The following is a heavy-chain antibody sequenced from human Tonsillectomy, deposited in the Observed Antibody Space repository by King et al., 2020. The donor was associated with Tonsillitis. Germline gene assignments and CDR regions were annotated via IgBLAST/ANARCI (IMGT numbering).Heavy chain of an antibody. CDR2: IHHSGST. Sequence: LQLQESGPGLVKPSETLSLTCYVAGGSISSYYWNWIRQPPGKGLEWIGYIHHSGSTNYNPSLKSRVTISVDTSKNHFSLKLSSVTAADTAVYYCAREGVVNFRWFDPWGQGTLVIVSS. V-gene: IGHV4-59*01. CDR3: AREGVVNFRWFDP. J-gene: IGHJ5*02. D-gene: IGHD3-3*01. CDR1: GGSISSYY.